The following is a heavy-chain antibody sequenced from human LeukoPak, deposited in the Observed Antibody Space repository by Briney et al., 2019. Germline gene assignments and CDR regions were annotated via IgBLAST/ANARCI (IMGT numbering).Heavy chain of an antibody. D-gene: IGHD3-16*02. Sequence: ASVKVSCKASGYTFTSYDINWVRQATGQGLGWMGWMNPNSGNTGYAQKFQGRVTMTRNTSISTAYMELSSLRSEDTAVYYCARGRYYDYVWGSYRPRRGLDYWGQGTLVTVSS. CDR1: GYTFTSYD. CDR2: MNPNSGNT. J-gene: IGHJ4*02. V-gene: IGHV1-8*01. CDR3: ARGRYYDYVWGSYRPRRGLDY.